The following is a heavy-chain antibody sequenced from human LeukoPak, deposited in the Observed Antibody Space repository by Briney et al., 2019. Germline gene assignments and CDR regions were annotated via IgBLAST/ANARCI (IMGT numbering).Heavy chain of an antibody. V-gene: IGHV3-74*01. CDR3: AREQDSSSRLDY. D-gene: IGHD3-22*01. J-gene: IGHJ4*02. CDR2: INSDGSST. Sequence: GGSLRLSCAASGFSFSSYGMHWGRRGPGKGLVWVSRINSDGSSTSYADSVKGRFTISRDNAENTLYLQMNSQRDEDTAVYYCAREQDSSSRLDYWGQGILVTVSS. CDR1: GFSFSSYG.